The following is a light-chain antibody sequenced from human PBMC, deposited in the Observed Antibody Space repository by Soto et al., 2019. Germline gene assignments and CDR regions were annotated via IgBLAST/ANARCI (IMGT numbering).Light chain of an antibody. Sequence: QSVLTQPPSASGTPGQRVTISCSGSSSSFGRNTVNWYQQLPGTAPKLLIYNNDHRPSGVLDRISGSKSTTSASLAISGLQSEDEADYYCAAWDDSLNGVVFGGGTKLTVL. J-gene: IGLJ3*02. V-gene: IGLV1-44*01. CDR2: NND. CDR1: SSSFGRNT. CDR3: AAWDDSLNGVV.